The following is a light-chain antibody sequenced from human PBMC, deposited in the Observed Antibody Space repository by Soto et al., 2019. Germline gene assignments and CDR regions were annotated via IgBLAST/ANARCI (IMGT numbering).Light chain of an antibody. CDR3: QQLNSYPLT. CDR2: VAS. J-gene: IGKJ3*01. CDR1: QAINSY. Sequence: DIQLTQSPSFLSASVGDRVIITCRASQAINSYLARYQQKPGKAPKLLIYVASTLQSGVPSRFSGSGSGTEFTLTISSLQPEDFATYYCQQLNSYPLTFGPGTKVDIK. V-gene: IGKV1-9*01.